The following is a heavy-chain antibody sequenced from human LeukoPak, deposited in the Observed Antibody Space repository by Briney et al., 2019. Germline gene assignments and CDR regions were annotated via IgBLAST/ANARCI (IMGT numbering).Heavy chain of an antibody. Sequence: VASVKVSCKTSGYAFTGHYIHWVRQAPGQGLEWLGWINSNSGDTKYEEKFQGRVTMTRDMSITTVYMDLTRLTSDDAAVYYCARVGLGKDTAFDIWGQGTIVTVSS. D-gene: IGHD2-15*01. CDR1: GYAFTGHY. J-gene: IGHJ3*02. CDR3: ARVGLGKDTAFDI. CDR2: INSNSGDT. V-gene: IGHV1-2*02.